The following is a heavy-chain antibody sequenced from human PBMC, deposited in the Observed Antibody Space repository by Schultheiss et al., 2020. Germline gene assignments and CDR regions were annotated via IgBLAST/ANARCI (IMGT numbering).Heavy chain of an antibody. CDR3: ARGVVVAVYYFDY. Sequence: GGSLRLSCAASGFTFSDHYMTWIRQAPGEGLEWVSYISPDSTTIYYADSVKGRFTISRDNAKNSLYLQMNSLRAEDTAVYYCARGVVVAVYYFDYWGQGTLVTVSS. CDR1: GFTFSDHY. D-gene: IGHD2-15*01. CDR2: ISPDSTTI. V-gene: IGHV3-11*01. J-gene: IGHJ4*02.